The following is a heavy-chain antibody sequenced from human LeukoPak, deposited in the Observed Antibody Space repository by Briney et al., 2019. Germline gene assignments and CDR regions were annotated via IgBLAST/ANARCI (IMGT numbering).Heavy chain of an antibody. CDR2: IYHSGST. D-gene: IGHD3-10*01. V-gene: IGHV4-4*02. J-gene: IGHJ3*02. Sequence: SGTLSLTCAVSGGSISSSNWWSWVRQPPGKGLEWIGEIYHSGSTNYNPSLKSRVTISVDTSKNQFSLKLSSVTAADTAVYYCASQSGDDAFDIWGQGTMVTVSS. CDR1: GGSISSSNW. CDR3: ASQSGDDAFDI.